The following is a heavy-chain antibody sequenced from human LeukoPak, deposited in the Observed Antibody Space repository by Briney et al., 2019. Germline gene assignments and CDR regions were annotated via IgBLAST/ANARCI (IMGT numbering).Heavy chain of an antibody. CDR1: GFTFSTYA. D-gene: IGHD2-2*01. Sequence: GGSLRLSCAASGFTFSTYAMSWVRQAPGKGLEWVSVVSGTGGRTYYADSVKGRFTISRDNSKNTLYLQMNSLRAEDTAVYYCAKLGVHPIVPIGLDYWGQGTLVTVSS. J-gene: IGHJ4*02. V-gene: IGHV3-23*01. CDR2: VSGTGGRT. CDR3: AKLGVHPIVPIGLDY.